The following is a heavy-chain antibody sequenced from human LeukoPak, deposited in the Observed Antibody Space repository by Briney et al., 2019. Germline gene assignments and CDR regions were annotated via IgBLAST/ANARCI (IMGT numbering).Heavy chain of an antibody. J-gene: IGHJ4*02. CDR2: IYPGDSGT. Sequence: GESLKISCKGSGYIFTSYWIGWVRQMPGKGLEWMGMIYPGDSGTRYSPSLEGQVTISADKSISTAYLQWSSLKASDSAMYYCARGGRDGHNPLEYWGQGTLVTVSS. CDR3: ARGGRDGHNPLEY. V-gene: IGHV5-51*01. D-gene: IGHD5-24*01. CDR1: GYIFTSYW.